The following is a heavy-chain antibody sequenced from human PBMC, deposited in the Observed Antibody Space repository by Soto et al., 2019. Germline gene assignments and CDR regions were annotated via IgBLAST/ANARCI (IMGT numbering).Heavy chain of an antibody. V-gene: IGHV3-23*01. J-gene: IGHJ2*01. CDR3: AKDNPGDSSGWSHYRYFDL. D-gene: IGHD6-19*01. Sequence: GGSLRLSCAASGFTFSSYAMSWVRQAPGKGLEWVSAISGSGGSTYYADSVKGRFTISRDNSKNTLYLQMNSLRAEDTAVYYCAKDNPGDSSGWSHYRYFDLWGRGTLVTVSS. CDR2: ISGSGGST. CDR1: GFTFSSYA.